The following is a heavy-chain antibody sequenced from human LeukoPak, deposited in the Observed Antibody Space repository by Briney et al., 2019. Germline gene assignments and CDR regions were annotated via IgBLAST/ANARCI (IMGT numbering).Heavy chain of an antibody. V-gene: IGHV1-18*01. CDR3: ARESGYCSNTACYTDY. Sequence: GASVKVSCEASGYTFTSYGVTWVRLAPGQGLEWMGWISAYSGNTNYAQNLQGRVIMTTDTSTSTAYVELRSLRSDDTAVYYCARESGYCSNTACYTDYWGQGTLVTVSS. J-gene: IGHJ4*02. CDR2: ISAYSGNT. CDR1: GYTFTSYG. D-gene: IGHD2-2*02.